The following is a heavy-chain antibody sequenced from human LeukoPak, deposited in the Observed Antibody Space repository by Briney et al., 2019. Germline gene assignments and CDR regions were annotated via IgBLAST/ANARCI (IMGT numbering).Heavy chain of an antibody. CDR3: AREAGSGYNWFDP. Sequence: PGGSLRLSCAASGFTFSSYWKHWVRQAPGKGLVWVSRINSDGSSTSYADSVKGRFTISRDNAKNTLYLQMNSLRAEDTAVYYCAREAGSGYNWFDPWGQGTLVTVSS. D-gene: IGHD3-10*01. CDR2: INSDGSST. CDR1: GFTFSSYW. V-gene: IGHV3-74*01. J-gene: IGHJ5*02.